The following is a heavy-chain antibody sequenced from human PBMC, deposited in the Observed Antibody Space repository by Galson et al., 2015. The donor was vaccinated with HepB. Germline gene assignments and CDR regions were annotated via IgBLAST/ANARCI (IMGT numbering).Heavy chain of an antibody. CDR3: VKFSFVGGLDP. Sequence: SLRLSCAASGFIFSDYDMHWVRQASGKGLEWVSGIGTAGDTSYADSVRGRFTISRENAKKSLYLQMNRLRADDTAVYYCVKFSFVGGLDPWGQGTLVTVSS. J-gene: IGHJ5*02. CDR2: IGTAGDT. D-gene: IGHD2-21*01. V-gene: IGHV3-13*01. CDR1: GFIFSDYD.